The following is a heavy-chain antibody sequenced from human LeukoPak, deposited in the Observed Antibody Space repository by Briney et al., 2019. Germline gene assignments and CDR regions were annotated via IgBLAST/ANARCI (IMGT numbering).Heavy chain of an antibody. CDR1: GFTFSSYG. CDR2: IRYDGSNK. V-gene: IGHV3-30*02. J-gene: IGHJ3*02. CDR3: AKDREAAALAGGDAFDI. Sequence: GGSLRLSCAASGFTFSSYGMHWVRQAPGKGLEWVAFIRYDGSNKYYADSVKGRFTISRDNSKNTLYLQMNSLRAEDTAVYYCAKDREAAALAGGDAFDIWGQGTMVTVSS. D-gene: IGHD6-13*01.